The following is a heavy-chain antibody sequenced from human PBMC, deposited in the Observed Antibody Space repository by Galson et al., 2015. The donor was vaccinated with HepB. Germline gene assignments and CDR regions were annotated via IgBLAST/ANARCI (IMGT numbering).Heavy chain of an antibody. CDR1: GFTFSTRA. V-gene: IGHV3-23*01. Sequence: SLRLSCAASGFTFSTRAMSWVRQAPGKGLEWVSTISGSGASTFYADSVKGRFTISRDNPNNMVFLQMNSLRAEDTAIYYCAKESNFYRDAYNNWGQGILLTVSS. CDR3: AKESNFYRDAYNN. J-gene: IGHJ4*02. D-gene: IGHD5-24*01. CDR2: ISGSGAST.